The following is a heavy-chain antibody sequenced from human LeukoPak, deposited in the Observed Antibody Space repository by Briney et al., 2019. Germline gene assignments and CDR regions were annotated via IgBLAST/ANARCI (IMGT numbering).Heavy chain of an antibody. CDR2: INPTSGGT. V-gene: IGHV1-2*02. J-gene: IGHJ5*02. Sequence: ASVKVSCKAAGYTFTGYYTHWVRPAPGQGGGWVGWINPTSGGTNYAQNFQGSVTTPRDTSLSTAHMQLSRLRSDDTPVYYCARRIKYCSGGSCWLDPWGQGTLVTVSS. CDR1: GYTFTGYY. CDR3: ARRIKYCSGGSCWLDP. D-gene: IGHD2-15*01.